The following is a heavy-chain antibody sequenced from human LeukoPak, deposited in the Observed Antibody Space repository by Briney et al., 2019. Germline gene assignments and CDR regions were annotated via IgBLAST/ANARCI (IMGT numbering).Heavy chain of an antibody. J-gene: IGHJ4*02. CDR1: GFTFTSSA. V-gene: IGHV1-58*01. CDR2: IVVGSGNT. Sequence: GASVKVSCKASGFTFTSSAVQWVRQARGQRLEWIGWIVVGSGNTNYAQKFQERVTITRDMSTSTAYMELSSLRSEDTAVYYCAADRRVATIDPDFDYWGQGTLVTVSS. D-gene: IGHD5-24*01. CDR3: AADRRVATIDPDFDY.